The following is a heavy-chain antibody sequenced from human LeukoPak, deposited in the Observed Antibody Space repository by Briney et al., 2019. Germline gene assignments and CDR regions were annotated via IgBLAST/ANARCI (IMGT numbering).Heavy chain of an antibody. V-gene: IGHV1-2*02. D-gene: IGHD3-22*01. Sequence: ASVKVSCKASGYIFTDYYMHWVRQAPGQGLEWMGWINPDSGGPKYAQKFQGRVTVTRDTSITTAYMELSRLRSDDTAFYYCVRESRGILNYFDFWGQGTLVTVSS. J-gene: IGHJ4*02. CDR3: VRESRGILNYFDF. CDR1: GYIFTDYY. CDR2: INPDSGGP.